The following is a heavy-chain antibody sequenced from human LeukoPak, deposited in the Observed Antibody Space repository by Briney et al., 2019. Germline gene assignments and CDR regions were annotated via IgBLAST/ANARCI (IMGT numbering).Heavy chain of an antibody. J-gene: IGHJ4*02. D-gene: IGHD1-26*01. Sequence: SETLSLTCTVSGGSISSYYWSWIRQPPGKGLEWIGYIHYSGSTNYNPSLKSRVTISVDTSKNQFSLKLSSVTAADTAVYYCARGVNSGYFDYCGQGTLVTVSS. CDR1: GGSISSYY. CDR2: IHYSGST. CDR3: ARGVNSGYFDY. V-gene: IGHV4-59*01.